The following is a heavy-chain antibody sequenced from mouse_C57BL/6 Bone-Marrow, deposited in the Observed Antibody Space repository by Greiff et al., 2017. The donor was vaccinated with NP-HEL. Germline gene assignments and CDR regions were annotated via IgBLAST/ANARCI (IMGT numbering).Heavy chain of an antibody. CDR3: ARACYPAWFAY. D-gene: IGHD2-12*01. J-gene: IGHJ3*01. Sequence: VQLQQSGAELARPGASVKLSCKASGYTFTSYGISWVKQRTGQGLEWIGEIYPRSCNTYYNEKFKGKATLTADKSSSTAYMELRSLTSEDSAVYFCARACYPAWFAYWGQGTLVTVSA. V-gene: IGHV1-81*01. CDR1: GYTFTSYG. CDR2: IYPRSCNT.